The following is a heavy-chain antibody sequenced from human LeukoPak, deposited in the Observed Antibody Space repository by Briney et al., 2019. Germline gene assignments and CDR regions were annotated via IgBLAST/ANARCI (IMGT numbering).Heavy chain of an antibody. D-gene: IGHD3-3*01. CDR3: ASAPYYDFWSAYKWIDY. V-gene: IGHV4-34*01. CDR2: INHSGST. J-gene: IGHJ4*02. CDR1: GGSFSGYY. Sequence: SETLSLTCAVYGGSFSGYYWSWIRQPPGKGLEWIGEINHSGSTNYNPSLKSRVTISVDTSKNQFSLKLSSVTAADTAVYYCASAPYYDFWSAYKWIDYWGQGTLVTVSS.